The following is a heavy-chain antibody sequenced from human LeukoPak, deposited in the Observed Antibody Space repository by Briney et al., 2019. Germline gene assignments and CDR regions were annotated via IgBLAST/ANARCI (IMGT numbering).Heavy chain of an antibody. CDR3: ARGLAAAGFFDH. V-gene: IGHV4-39*01. D-gene: IGHD6-13*01. Sequence: PSETLSLTCTVSGGSISSSSYYWGWIRQPPGKGLEWIGSIYYSGSTYYNPSLKSRVTISVDTSKNQFSLKLSSVTAADTAVYYCARGLAAAGFFDHWGQGTLVTVSS. J-gene: IGHJ4*02. CDR1: GGSISSSSYY. CDR2: IYYSGST.